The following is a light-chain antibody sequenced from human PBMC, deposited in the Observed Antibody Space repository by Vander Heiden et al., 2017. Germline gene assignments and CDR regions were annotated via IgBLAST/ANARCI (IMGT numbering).Light chain of an antibody. CDR2: DVT. CDR3: TSYTRSSTWV. J-gene: IGLJ3*02. CDR1: SSDVRAYNY. Sequence: QSALTQPASVSGSPGQSITISCTGTSSDVRAYNYVSWYQQHPGKAPKLMIYDVTYRPSGVSNRFSGSKSGNTASLTISGLQAEDEADYYCTSYTRSSTWVFGGGTKLTVL. V-gene: IGLV2-14*03.